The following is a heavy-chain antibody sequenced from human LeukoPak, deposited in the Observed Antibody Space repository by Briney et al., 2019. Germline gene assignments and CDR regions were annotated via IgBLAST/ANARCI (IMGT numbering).Heavy chain of an antibody. J-gene: IGHJ6*03. CDR3: ARDQNEGHYDFWSGYYYYYYMDV. CDR1: GFSFSYYG. V-gene: IGHV3-21*01. D-gene: IGHD3-3*01. CDR2: ISSSSSYI. Sequence: PGGSLRLSCAASGFSFSYYGMHWVRQAPGKGLEWVSSISSSSSYIYYADSVKGRFTISRDNAKNSLYLQMNSLRAEDTAVYYCARDQNEGHYDFWSGYYYYYYMDVWGKGTTVTVSS.